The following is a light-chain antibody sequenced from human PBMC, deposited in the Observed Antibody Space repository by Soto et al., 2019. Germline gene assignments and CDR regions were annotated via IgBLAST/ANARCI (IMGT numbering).Light chain of an antibody. J-gene: IGKJ2*01. CDR3: QQYNSWYT. Sequence: DIQMTQSPSTLSASVGDRVTITCRASQSINTWLAWYQHKPGKAPKLLIYKASTLESGVPSRFSGSGSGIEFTLTISSLQPDDFATYYCQQYNSWYTFGQGTKLEIK. CDR1: QSINTW. V-gene: IGKV1-5*03. CDR2: KAS.